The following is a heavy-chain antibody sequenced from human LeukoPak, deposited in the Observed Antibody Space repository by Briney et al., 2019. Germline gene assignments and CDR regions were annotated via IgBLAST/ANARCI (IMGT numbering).Heavy chain of an antibody. CDR1: GFTFSSYW. Sequence: GGSLRLSCAASGFTFSSYWMHWVRQAPGKGLVGVSRINSDGSSTIYADSVKGRFTLSRENDKNTLYLQMNSLRAEDTAVYYCARGGSTSCYGWGQGTLVTVSS. V-gene: IGHV3-74*01. CDR3: ARGGSTSCYG. J-gene: IGHJ4*02. D-gene: IGHD2-2*01. CDR2: INSDGSST.